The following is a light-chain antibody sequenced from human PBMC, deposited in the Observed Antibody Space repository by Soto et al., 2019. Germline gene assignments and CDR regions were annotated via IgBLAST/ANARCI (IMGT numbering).Light chain of an antibody. CDR1: QSVFNNH. J-gene: IGKJ1*01. CDR2: GAS. CDR3: QQYGSSPTT. Sequence: EIVLTQSPGTLSLSPGERATLSCRASQSVFNNHIGWYQQKPGQAPRRLIFGASFRATGIPDRFSGSGSGTDFTLTISRLEPEDSAVYYCQQYGSSPTTFGQGTKVEIK. V-gene: IGKV3-20*01.